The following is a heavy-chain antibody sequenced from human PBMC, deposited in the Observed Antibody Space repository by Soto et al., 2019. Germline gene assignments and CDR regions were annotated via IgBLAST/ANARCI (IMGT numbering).Heavy chain of an antibody. CDR2: IKGDGSRT. CDR3: ARGAFGTYCFDY. Sequence: GGSLRLSCAASGFTFSNDWMHWVRQAPGMGLVWVSRIKGDGSRTNYADSVKGRFTISRDNAKNTLYLQINSLRAEDTAVYYCARGAFGTYCFDYWGQGSLVTVSS. CDR1: GFTFSNDW. J-gene: IGHJ4*02. D-gene: IGHD3-3*01. V-gene: IGHV3-74*01.